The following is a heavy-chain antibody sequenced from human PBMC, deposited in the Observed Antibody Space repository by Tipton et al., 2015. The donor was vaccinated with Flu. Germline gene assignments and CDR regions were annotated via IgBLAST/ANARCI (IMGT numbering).Heavy chain of an antibody. CDR1: GYTFTSYG. Sequence: QLVQSGAEVKKPGASVKVSCKASGYTFTSYGISWVRQASGQGLEWMGWISAYNGNTNYAQKLQGRVTMTTDTYTRTAYMELRSQRSDETAVYYCARVRYCSGGSFYSVWYYLLWCRSTRVSVSS. CDR2: ISAYNGNT. J-gene: IGHJ2*01. CDR3: ARVRYCSGGSFYSVWYYLL. V-gene: IGHV1-18*01. D-gene: IGHD2-15*01.